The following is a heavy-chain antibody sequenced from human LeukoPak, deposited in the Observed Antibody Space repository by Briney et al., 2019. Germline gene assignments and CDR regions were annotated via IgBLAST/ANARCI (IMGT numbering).Heavy chain of an antibody. J-gene: IGHJ1*01. CDR1: GFTVSSNY. CDR2: IYSGGST. D-gene: IGHD3-22*01. CDR3: TTDLSELDDSGYYAKYFHH. V-gene: IGHV3-53*01. Sequence: HPGGSLRLSCAASGFTVSSNYMSWVRQAPGKGLEWVSVIYSGGSTYYADSVKGRFTISRDNSKNTLFLQMNSLKTEDTAVYYCTTDLSELDDSGYYAKYFHHWGQGTLVSVSS.